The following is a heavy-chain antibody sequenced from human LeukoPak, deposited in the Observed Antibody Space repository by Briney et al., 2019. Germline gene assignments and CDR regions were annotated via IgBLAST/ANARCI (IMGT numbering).Heavy chain of an antibody. D-gene: IGHD3-10*01. J-gene: IGHJ4*02. V-gene: IGHV4-34*01. CDR2: INHSGST. CDR1: GGSFSGYY. Sequence: SETLSLTCAVYGGSFSGYYWSWIRQPPGKGLEWIGEINHSGSTNYNPSLKSRVTMSVDTSKNQFSLKLSSVTAADTAVYYCAREDYYGSGSYPTFDYWGQGTLVTVSS. CDR3: AREDYYGSGSYPTFDY.